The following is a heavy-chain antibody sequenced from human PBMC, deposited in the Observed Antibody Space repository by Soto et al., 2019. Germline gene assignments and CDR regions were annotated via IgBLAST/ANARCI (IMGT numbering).Heavy chain of an antibody. J-gene: IGHJ6*02. Sequence: HPGGSLRLSCAASGFTFSSYAMSWVRQAPGKGLEWVSAISGSGGSTYYADSVKGRFTISRDNSKNTLYLQMNSLRAEDTAVYYCARGGSRGRHQGYYGMDVWGQGTTVTVSS. CDR2: ISGSGGST. V-gene: IGHV3-23*01. CDR1: GFTFSSYA. CDR3: ARGGSRGRHQGYYGMDV. D-gene: IGHD1-1*01.